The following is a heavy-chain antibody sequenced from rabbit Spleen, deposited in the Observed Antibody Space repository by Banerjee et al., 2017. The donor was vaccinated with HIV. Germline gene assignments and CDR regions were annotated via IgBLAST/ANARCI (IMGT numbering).Heavy chain of an antibody. J-gene: IGHJ4*01. CDR1: GFSISSYY. CDR2: INTVTGKS. CDR3: VRDRANIGGDYGPYYFDL. Sequence: QLEESAGGLVQPGGSLTLTCTASGFSISSYYMNWVRQAPGKGLEWIACINTVTGKSVYASWAKGRFIMSSHNAQNTLYLQLNSLTAADTATYFCVRDRANIGGDYGPYYFDLWGPGTLVTVS. V-gene: IGHV1S7*01. D-gene: IGHD2-1*01.